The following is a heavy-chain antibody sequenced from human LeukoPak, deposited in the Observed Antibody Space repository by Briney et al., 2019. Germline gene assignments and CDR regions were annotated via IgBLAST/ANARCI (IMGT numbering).Heavy chain of an antibody. Sequence: PGGSLRLSCAASGFILSNHAMTWVRQAPGRGLEWVSVISGSDGSTYYADSVQGRFTISRDNSKNTLYLQMISLRVEDTAVYYCATSYYDFWTPYSAHWGQGILVTVSS. CDR1: GFILSNHA. V-gene: IGHV3-23*01. J-gene: IGHJ4*02. D-gene: IGHD3/OR15-3a*01. CDR2: ISGSDGST. CDR3: ATSYYDFWTPYSAH.